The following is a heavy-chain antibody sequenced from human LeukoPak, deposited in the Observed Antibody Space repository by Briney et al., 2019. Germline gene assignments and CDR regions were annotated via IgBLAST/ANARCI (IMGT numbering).Heavy chain of an antibody. CDR3: ARGNSRCLDY. D-gene: IGHD6-13*01. J-gene: IGHJ4*02. Sequence: PVGSLRLSRVASRFTFNSYEMNWVRQGLGKGLEWVSYITSGSTIYYADSVKGRFTISRDNAKNSLYLQMNSLRADDTAVYYCARGNSRCLDYWGQGTLVTVSS. V-gene: IGHV3-48*03. CDR2: ITSGSTI. CDR1: RFTFNSYE.